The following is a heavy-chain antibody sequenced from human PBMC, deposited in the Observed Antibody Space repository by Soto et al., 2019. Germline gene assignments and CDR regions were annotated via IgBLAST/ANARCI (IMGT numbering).Heavy chain of an antibody. CDR3: ARGSYLDGMDV. CDR1: GYTFTSYY. V-gene: IGHV1-46*01. D-gene: IGHD1-26*01. CDR2: IKPSGGST. Sequence: QVQLVQSGAEVKKPGASVKVSCKASGYTFTSYYMHWVRQAPGQGLEWMGIIKPSGGSTSYAQKFQGRVTMTRDPSTSTVYMELSSLRSEDTAVYYCARGSYLDGMDVWGQGTPVTVSS. J-gene: IGHJ6*02.